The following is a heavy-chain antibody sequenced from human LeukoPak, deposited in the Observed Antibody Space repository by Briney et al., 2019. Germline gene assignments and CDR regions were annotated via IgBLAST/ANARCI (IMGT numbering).Heavy chain of an antibody. D-gene: IGHD3-22*01. J-gene: IGHJ3*02. V-gene: IGHV3-48*04. Sequence: GGTLRLSCAASGFTFSSYGMNWVRQAPGKGLEWVSYISSSGSTIYYADSVKGRFTISRDNAKNSLYLQMNSLRAEDTAVYYCARASAPYYYDSSVLDAFDIWGQGTMVTVSS. CDR1: GFTFSSYG. CDR2: ISSSGSTI. CDR3: ARASAPYYYDSSVLDAFDI.